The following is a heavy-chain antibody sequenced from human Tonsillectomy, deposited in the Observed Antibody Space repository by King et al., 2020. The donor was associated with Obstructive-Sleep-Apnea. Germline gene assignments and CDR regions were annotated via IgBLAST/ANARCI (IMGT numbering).Heavy chain of an antibody. J-gene: IGHJ4*02. D-gene: IGHD1-1*01. CDR1: GFTLCDHY. CDR2: TRNKANRYTT. Sequence: VQLVEAGGGLVQPGGALRLSCAASGFTLCDHYMDWVRQAPGEGLEWGGRTRNKANRYTTEYASSVKGRFTTSRDDSRDSLYLQMNSLNTEDTAVYHCARVAADNLYYFDYWGQGTLVTVSS. CDR3: ARVAADNLYYFDY. V-gene: IGHV3-72*01.